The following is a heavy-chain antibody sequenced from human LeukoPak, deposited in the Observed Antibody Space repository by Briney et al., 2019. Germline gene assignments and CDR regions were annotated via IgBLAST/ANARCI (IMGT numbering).Heavy chain of an antibody. D-gene: IGHD3-10*01. J-gene: IGHJ4*02. CDR3: AAAERRGVGSVSYHAIEY. CDR2: INHSGST. Sequence: PSETLSLTCAVYGGSFSGYYWSWIRQPPGKGLEWIGEINHSGSTNYNPSLKSRVTISVDTSKNQFSLKLSSVTAADTAVYYCAAAERRGVGSVSYHAIEYWGQGTLVTVSS. V-gene: IGHV4-34*01. CDR1: GGSFSGYY.